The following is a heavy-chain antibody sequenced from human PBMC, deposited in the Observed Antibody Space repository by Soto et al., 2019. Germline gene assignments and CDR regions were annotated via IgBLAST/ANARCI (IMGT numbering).Heavy chain of an antibody. J-gene: IGHJ5*02. CDR2: IIPIFGTT. V-gene: IGHV1-69*13. CDR1: GGTFSSYA. CDR3: ALRPVVAATPSWFDP. D-gene: IGHD2-15*01. Sequence: SVKVSCKASGGTFSSYAISWVRQAPGQGLEWMGGIIPIFGTTNYAQKFQGRVTITADESTSTAYMELSSLRSEDTAVYYCALRPVVAATPSWFDPWGQGTLVTVSS.